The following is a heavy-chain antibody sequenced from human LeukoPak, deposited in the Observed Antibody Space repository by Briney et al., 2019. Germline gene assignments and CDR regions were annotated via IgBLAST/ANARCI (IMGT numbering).Heavy chain of an antibody. Sequence: GASVKVSCKASGGTFISYAISWVRQAPGQGLEWMGGIIPIFGTANYAQKFQGRVTITADESTSTAYMELSSLRSEDTAVYYCARTYYYDSSRKYYFDYWGQGTLVTVSS. J-gene: IGHJ4*02. D-gene: IGHD3-22*01. V-gene: IGHV1-69*13. CDR1: GGTFISYA. CDR3: ARTYYYDSSRKYYFDY. CDR2: IIPIFGTA.